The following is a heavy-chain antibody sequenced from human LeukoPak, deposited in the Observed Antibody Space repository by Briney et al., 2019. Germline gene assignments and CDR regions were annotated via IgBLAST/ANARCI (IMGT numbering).Heavy chain of an antibody. Sequence: GASVKVSCKASGGTFSSYAISWVRQAPGQGLEWMGGIIPIFGTANYAQKFQGRGTITADESTSTAYMEMSSLRSEDTAVYYCAREDIVVVPAAIFVGAFDIWGQGTMVTVSS. V-gene: IGHV1-69*13. D-gene: IGHD2-2*02. CDR2: IIPIFGTA. CDR3: AREDIVVVPAAIFVGAFDI. CDR1: GGTFSSYA. J-gene: IGHJ3*02.